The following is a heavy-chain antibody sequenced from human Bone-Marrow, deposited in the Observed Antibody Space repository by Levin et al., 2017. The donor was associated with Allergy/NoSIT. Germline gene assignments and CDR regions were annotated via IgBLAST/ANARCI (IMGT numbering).Heavy chain of an antibody. D-gene: IGHD2-2*01. J-gene: IGHJ4*02. CDR1: GFTFSNSG. Sequence: GGSLRLSCAASGFTFSNSGMHWVRRAPGKGLEWVAVISYDGNDIYYADSVKGRFTFSRDNSKNTVYLQMNSLRVEDTAVYYCAKDLNGVIVPAAIRGSSFDYWGQGTLVTVSS. CDR2: ISYDGNDI. CDR3: AKDLNGVIVPAAIRGSSFDY. V-gene: IGHV3-30*18.